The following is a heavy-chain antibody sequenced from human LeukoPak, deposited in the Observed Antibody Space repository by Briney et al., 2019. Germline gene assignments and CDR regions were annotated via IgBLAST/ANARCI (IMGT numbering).Heavy chain of an antibody. D-gene: IGHD5-18*01. J-gene: IGHJ3*02. CDR2: INPNSRGT. CDR3: ARRAREYSHDAFDI. CDR1: GYTFTDYY. V-gene: IGHV1-2*02. Sequence: ASVKVSCKASGYTFTDYYMHWVRQAPGQGLEWMGWINPNSRGTDSAQKFQGRFSMTGDTSISTAYMELSRLRSDDTAVYYCARRAREYSHDAFDIWGQGTMVTVSS.